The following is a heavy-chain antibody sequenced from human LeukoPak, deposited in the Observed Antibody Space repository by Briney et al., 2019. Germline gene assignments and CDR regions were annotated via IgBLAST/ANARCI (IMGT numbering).Heavy chain of an antibody. CDR3: AKRDTARQYYFDY. D-gene: IGHD5-18*01. Sequence: GGSLRLSCAASGFTFSSYAMSWVRQAPGKGLEWVSTFSVNGITTYYADSVKGRFTISRDNSKNTLYLQMNSLRAEDTAVYYCAKRDTARQYYFDYWGQGTLVTVSS. V-gene: IGHV3-23*01. CDR2: FSVNGITT. J-gene: IGHJ4*02. CDR1: GFTFSSYA.